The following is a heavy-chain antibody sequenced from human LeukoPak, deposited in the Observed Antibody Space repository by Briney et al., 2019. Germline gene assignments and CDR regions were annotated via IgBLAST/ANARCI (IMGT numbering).Heavy chain of an antibody. CDR1: GFTFSSFG. V-gene: IGHV3-33*01. J-gene: IGHJ4*02. CDR3: ARDGKGFGELPY. CDR2: VWYDGSKR. D-gene: IGHD3-10*01. Sequence: GGSLRLSCAASGFTFSSFGMHWVRQAPGKGLEWVAIVWYDGSKRYYADSVKGRFTISRDDSKNTLYLQMNSLRAEDTAVYYCARDGKGFGELPYWGQGTLVTVSS.